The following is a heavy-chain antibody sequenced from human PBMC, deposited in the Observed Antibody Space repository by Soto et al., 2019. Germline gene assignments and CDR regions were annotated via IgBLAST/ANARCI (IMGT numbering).Heavy chain of an antibody. Sequence: EVQLLESGGGLVQPGGSLRLSCAASGFSFSTHAMSWVRQAPGKGLEWVSAISGSGGYTYYADSAKGRFTISRDNSKNTLFLQMNSLRAEDTAVYYCAKWWSAYETYYYYYGVDVWGQGTTVTVSS. CDR2: ISGSGGYT. CDR3: AKWWSAYETYYYYYGVDV. D-gene: IGHD5-12*01. J-gene: IGHJ6*02. V-gene: IGHV3-23*01. CDR1: GFSFSTHA.